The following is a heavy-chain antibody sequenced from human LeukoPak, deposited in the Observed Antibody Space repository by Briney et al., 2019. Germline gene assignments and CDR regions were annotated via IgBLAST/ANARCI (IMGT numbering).Heavy chain of an antibody. CDR3: AREGIAAAGHHLGGSDY. Sequence: ASVKVSCKASGYTFTSYGISWVRQAPGQGLEWMGWISAYNGNTNYAQKLQGRVTMTTDTSTSTAYMELRSLRSDDTAVYYCAREGIAAAGHHLGGSDYWGKGTLVTVSS. CDR2: ISAYNGNT. V-gene: IGHV1-18*01. CDR1: GYTFTSYG. J-gene: IGHJ4*02. D-gene: IGHD6-13*01.